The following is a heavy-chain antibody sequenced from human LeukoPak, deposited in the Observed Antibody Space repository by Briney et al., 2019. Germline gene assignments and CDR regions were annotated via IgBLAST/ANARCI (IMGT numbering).Heavy chain of an antibody. Sequence: GGSLRLSCEASGFTFSNYAMHWARQAPGKELEWVAVISYDGSNKYYADSVKGRFTISRDNSKNTLYLQMNSLRAEDTAVYYCAREPYSSGWYFSYYFDYWGQGTLVTVSS. D-gene: IGHD6-19*01. CDR1: GFTFSNYA. CDR3: AREPYSSGWYFSYYFDY. J-gene: IGHJ4*02. V-gene: IGHV3-30-3*01. CDR2: ISYDGSNK.